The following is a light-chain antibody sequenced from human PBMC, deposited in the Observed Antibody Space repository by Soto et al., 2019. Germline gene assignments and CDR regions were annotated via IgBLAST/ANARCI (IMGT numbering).Light chain of an antibody. CDR1: SSDIGGYNY. J-gene: IGLJ3*02. CDR3: TSYAGSNNLV. Sequence: QSALTQPPSASGSPGQSVTISCTGTSSDIGGYNYVSWYQQHPGKAPKLIIYEVSKRPSGVPDRFSGSKSGNTASLTVSGLQADDEADYYYTSYAGSNNLVFAGGTKVTVL. V-gene: IGLV2-8*01. CDR2: EVS.